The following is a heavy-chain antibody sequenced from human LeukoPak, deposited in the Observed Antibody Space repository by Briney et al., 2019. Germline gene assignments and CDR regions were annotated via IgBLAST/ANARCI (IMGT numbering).Heavy chain of an antibody. CDR1: GGPFSGFF. J-gene: IGHJ5*02. V-gene: IGHV4-34*01. CDR3: AQASSYTEAIRYNPSWFGP. Sequence: PSETLSLTCANYGGPFSGFFWSWIRQPPGKGLEWIGEINDGGRTNYNPSLQSRVTISIDTSKNQFSLELTSVTAADTAVYYCAQASSYTEAIRYNPSWFGPWGQGTLVTVSS. CDR2: INDGGRT. D-gene: IGHD3-10*01.